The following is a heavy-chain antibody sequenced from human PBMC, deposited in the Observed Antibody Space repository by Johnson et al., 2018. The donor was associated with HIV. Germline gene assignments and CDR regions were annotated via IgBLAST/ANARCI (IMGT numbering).Heavy chain of an antibody. Sequence: QVQLVESGGGLVQPGGSLRLSCAASGFTVTNKYMSWVRQAPGKGLEWMAIISYEGSNKYYADSVKGRFTISRDNSKNTLYLKMNSLRAEDTAVYYCARDAPRIDAFDIWGQGTMVTVSS. CDR1: GFTVTNKY. V-gene: IGHV3-30*03. J-gene: IGHJ3*02. CDR3: ARDAPRIDAFDI. CDR2: ISYEGSNK.